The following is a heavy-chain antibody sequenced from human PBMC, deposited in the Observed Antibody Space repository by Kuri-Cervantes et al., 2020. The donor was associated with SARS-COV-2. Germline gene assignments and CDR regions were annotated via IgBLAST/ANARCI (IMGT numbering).Heavy chain of an antibody. CDR1: GGPISSGGYY. Sequence: TLSLTCTVSGGPISSGGYYWSWIRQPPGKGLEWIGYIYHSGCTYYNPSLKSRVTISVDTSKNQFSLKLSSVTAADTAVYYCARGWTTVTTPYFDYWGQGTLVTVSS. J-gene: IGHJ4*02. CDR3: ARGWTTVTTPYFDY. D-gene: IGHD4-11*01. CDR2: IYHSGCT. V-gene: IGHV4-30-2*05.